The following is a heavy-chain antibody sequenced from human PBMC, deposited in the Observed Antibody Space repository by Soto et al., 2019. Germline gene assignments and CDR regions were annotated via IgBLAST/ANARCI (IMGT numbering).Heavy chain of an antibody. CDR1: GFTFGDYA. D-gene: IGHD4-4*01. J-gene: IGHJ6*03. Sequence: GGSLRLSCTASGFTFGDYAMSWFRQAPGKGLEWVGFIRSKAYGGKTEYAASVKGRFTISRDDSKSIAYLQMNSLKTEDTAVYYCTRDDSNYDQYYYYYMDVWGKGTTVTGAS. V-gene: IGHV3-49*03. CDR2: IRSKAYGGKT. CDR3: TRDDSNYDQYYYYYMDV.